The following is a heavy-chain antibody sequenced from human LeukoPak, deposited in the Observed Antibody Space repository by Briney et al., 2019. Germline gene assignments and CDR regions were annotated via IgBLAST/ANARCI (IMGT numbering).Heavy chain of an antibody. CDR1: GGSFSGYY. J-gene: IGHJ5*02. Sequence: SETLSLTCAVYGGSFSGYYWSWIRQPAGKGLEWIGRIYTSGSTNYNPSLKSRVTMSVDTSKNQFSLKLSSVTAADTAVYYCARDYALYDFWSGSTPNNWFDPWGQGTLVTVSS. CDR2: IYTSGST. CDR3: ARDYALYDFWSGSTPNNWFDP. D-gene: IGHD3-3*01. V-gene: IGHV4-4*07.